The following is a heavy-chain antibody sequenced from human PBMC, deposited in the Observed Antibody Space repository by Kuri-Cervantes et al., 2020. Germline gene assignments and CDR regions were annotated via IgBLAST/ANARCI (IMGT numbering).Heavy chain of an antibody. J-gene: IGHJ4*02. V-gene: IGHV4-34*01. Sequence: SQTLSLTCAVYGGSFSGYYWSWIRQPPDKGLEWIGEINHSGSTNYNPSLKSRVTISVDTSKNQFSLKLSSVTAADTAVYCCARVPRYLRYFDWYSINYFDYWGQGTLVTVSS. CDR1: GGSFSGYY. D-gene: IGHD3-9*01. CDR3: ARVPRYLRYFDWYSINYFDY. CDR2: INHSGST.